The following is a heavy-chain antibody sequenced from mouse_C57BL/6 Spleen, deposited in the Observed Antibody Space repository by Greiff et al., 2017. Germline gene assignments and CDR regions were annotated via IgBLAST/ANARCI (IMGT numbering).Heavy chain of an antibody. V-gene: IGHV1-15*01. CDR2: IDPETGGT. D-gene: IGHD1-1*01. J-gene: IGHJ3*01. CDR1: GYTFTDYE. CDR3: TSNYGSLAWFDY. Sequence: VQLQQSGAELVRPGASVTLSCKASGYTFTDYEMHWVKQTPVHGLEWIGAIDPETGGTAYNQKFKGKAILTADKSSSTAYMELRSLTSEDCAVYYCTSNYGSLAWFDYWGQGTLVTVSA.